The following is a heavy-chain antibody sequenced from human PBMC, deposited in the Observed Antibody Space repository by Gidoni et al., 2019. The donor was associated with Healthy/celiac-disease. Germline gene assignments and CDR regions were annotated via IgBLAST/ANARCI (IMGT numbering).Heavy chain of an antibody. J-gene: IGHJ4*02. V-gene: IGHV4-38-2*01. CDR2: VYHSAST. CDR3: ARSSLGTTFDY. CDR1: GYSISSGYY. Sequence: QVQLQESGPGLVKPSETLSLTCAVSGYSISSGYYWGWIRQPPGKGLEWIGSVYHSASTYYNSSLKSRVTISLDTSKNQFSLKLTSMTAADTAVYYCARSSLGTTFDYWGQGTLVPVSS. D-gene: IGHD3-16*01.